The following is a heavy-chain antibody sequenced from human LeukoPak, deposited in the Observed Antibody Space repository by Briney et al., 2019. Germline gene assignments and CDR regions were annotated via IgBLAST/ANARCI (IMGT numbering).Heavy chain of an antibody. CDR2: IRNKANSYTT. CDR1: GFTFSDHY. V-gene: IGHV3-72*01. J-gene: IGHJ4*02. CDR3: ARIGTNWNFDY. D-gene: IGHD1-20*01. Sequence: PGGSLRLSCAASGFTFSDHYMDWVRQAPGKGLGWVGRIRNKANSYTTEYAASVKGRFTLSRDDSKNSLYLQMNSLKTEDTAVYYCARIGTNWNFDYWGQGTLVTVSS.